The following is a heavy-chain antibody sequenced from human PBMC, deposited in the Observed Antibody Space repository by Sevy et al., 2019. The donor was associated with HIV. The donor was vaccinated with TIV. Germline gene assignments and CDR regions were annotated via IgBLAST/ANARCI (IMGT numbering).Heavy chain of an antibody. CDR3: ARDRYAGPNMSYLDY. Sequence: GGSLRLSCAASGFTFSSYDMNWVRQAPGKGLEWVSKISSSGSTISYADSVKGRFTISRDNSKNTLYLQMNSLTPGDTAVYYCARDRYAGPNMSYLDYWAQGTLVTVSS. CDR1: GFTFSSYD. V-gene: IGHV3-48*01. D-gene: IGHD2-21*01. CDR2: ISSSGSTI. J-gene: IGHJ4*02.